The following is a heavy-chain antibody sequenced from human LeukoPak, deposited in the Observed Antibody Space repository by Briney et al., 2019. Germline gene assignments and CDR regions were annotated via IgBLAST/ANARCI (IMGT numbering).Heavy chain of an antibody. CDR3: ATVLYGSNGFDY. D-gene: IGHD3-22*01. CDR1: GGSINSYY. J-gene: IGHJ4*02. Sequence: KPSETPSPTCAVSGGSINSYYWSWIRQPPGGGLEWIAFFHHSGTNNYNPSVKGRVTISFDTSKGHLSLDLRSVTAADTATYYCATVLYGSNGFDYWGRGTLVTVAA. CDR2: FHHSGTN. V-gene: IGHV4-59*01.